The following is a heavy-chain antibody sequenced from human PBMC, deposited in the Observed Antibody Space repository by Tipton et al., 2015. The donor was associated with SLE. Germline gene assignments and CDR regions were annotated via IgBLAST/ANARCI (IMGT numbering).Heavy chain of an antibody. CDR2: ISYSGRT. D-gene: IGHD5-18*01. CDR1: GGSIRDYPYR. Sequence: TLSLTCSVSGGSIRDYPYRWAWIRQSPGKGLEWIGIISYSGRTYYNPSLKSRVTISHDTSKDQFSLKLTSVTAADTAVYYCARWIPLTGINVWGQGATVPVS. V-gene: IGHV4-39*01. CDR3: ARWIPLTGINV. J-gene: IGHJ6*02.